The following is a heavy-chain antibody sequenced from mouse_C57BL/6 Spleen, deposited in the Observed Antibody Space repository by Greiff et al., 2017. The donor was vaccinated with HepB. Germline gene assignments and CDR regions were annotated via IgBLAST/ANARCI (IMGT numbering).Heavy chain of an antibody. D-gene: IGHD1-1*01. CDR1: GYSITSGYY. CDR2: ISYDGSN. Sequence: EVKLMESGPGLVKPSQSLSLTCSVTGYSITSGYYWNWIRQFPGNKLEWMGYISYDGSNNYNPSLKNRISITRDTSKNQFFLKLNSVTTEDTATYYCARVSGSSYDYWGQGTPLTVSS. J-gene: IGHJ2*01. V-gene: IGHV3-6*01. CDR3: ARVSGSSYDY.